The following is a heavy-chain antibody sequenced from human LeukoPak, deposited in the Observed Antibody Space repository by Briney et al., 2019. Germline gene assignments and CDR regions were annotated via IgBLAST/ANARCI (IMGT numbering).Heavy chain of an antibody. CDR3: ARQTTAGTSFGV. D-gene: IGHD6-13*01. V-gene: IGHV3-30-3*01. CDR2: ISYDESNK. Sequence: GGSLRLSCAASGFTFSSYAMHWVRQAPGKGLEWVAVISYDESNKYYADTVKGRFTISRDNSKNTLYLQMNSLRAEDTAVYYCARQTTAGTSFGVWGQGTSVTSSS. J-gene: IGHJ6*02. CDR1: GFTFSSYA.